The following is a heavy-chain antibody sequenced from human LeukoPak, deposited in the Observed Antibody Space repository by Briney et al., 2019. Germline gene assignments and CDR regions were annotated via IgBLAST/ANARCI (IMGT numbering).Heavy chain of an antibody. CDR1: GFTFDDYA. V-gene: IGHV3-9*01. CDR3: ARKGIAARRGAFDI. Sequence: GGSLRLSCAASGFTFDDYAMHWVRQAPGKGLEWVSGISWNSGSIGYADSVRGRFTISRDNAKNSLYLQMNSLRAEDTAVYYCARKGIAARRGAFDIWGQGTMVTVSS. CDR2: ISWNSGSI. J-gene: IGHJ3*02. D-gene: IGHD6-6*01.